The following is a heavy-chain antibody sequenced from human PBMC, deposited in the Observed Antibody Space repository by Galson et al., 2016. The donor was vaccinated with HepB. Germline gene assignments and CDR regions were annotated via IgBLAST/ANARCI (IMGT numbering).Heavy chain of an antibody. Sequence: SVKVSCKASGYSFTSYHMHWVRQAPGQDFEWMGLINPNGGTTSYVEKLQGRVTMTRDASTSTVYMELRSLRSEDTALYYCARGPMWEGSCSGGHCYAWVDPWGQGTQVTVSS. D-gene: IGHD2-15*01. J-gene: IGHJ5*02. CDR3: ARGPMWEGSCSGGHCYAWVDP. CDR2: INPNGGTT. CDR1: GYSFTSYH. V-gene: IGHV1-46*01.